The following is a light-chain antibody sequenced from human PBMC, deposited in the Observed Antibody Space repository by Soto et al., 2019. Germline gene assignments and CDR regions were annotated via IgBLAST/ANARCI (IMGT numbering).Light chain of an antibody. J-gene: IGKJ5*01. CDR1: QSVSSSY. V-gene: IGKV3-20*01. CDR3: KQGIT. CDR2: GAS. Sequence: EIVLTQSPGTLSLSPGERATLSCRASQSVSSSYLAWYQQKPGQAPRLLIYGASSRATGIPDRFSGSGSGTDITLTISRVEPEDFSVYYCKQGITFGQGTRLEIK.